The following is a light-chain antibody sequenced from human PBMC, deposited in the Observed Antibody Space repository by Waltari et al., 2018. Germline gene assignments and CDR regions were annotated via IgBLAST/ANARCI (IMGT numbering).Light chain of an antibody. CDR2: KVS. CDR3: MQGTHWPWT. Sequence: DVVMTQSPLSLPVTLGQPASISCRSSQNLLSRDGNTCFNWFQQRPGESPRRLFYKVSNRDSGVPDRFSGSGSGTDFTLRISRVEAEDVGIYYCMQGTHWPWTFGQGTKVEIK. CDR1: QNLLSRDGNTC. V-gene: IGKV2-30*01. J-gene: IGKJ1*01.